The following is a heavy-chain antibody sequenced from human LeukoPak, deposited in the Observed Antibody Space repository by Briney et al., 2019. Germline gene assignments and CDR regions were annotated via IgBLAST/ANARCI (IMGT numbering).Heavy chain of an antibody. CDR3: ARGRYDSNSFDP. J-gene: IGHJ5*02. CDR1: GGSISSGSYY. V-gene: IGHV4-61*02. CDR2: IYTSGST. Sequence: PSETLSLTCTVSGGSISSGSYYWSWIRQPAGKGLEWIGRIYTSGSTNYNPSLKSRVTISVDTSKNQFSLKLSSVTAADTAVYYCARGRYDSNSFDPWGQGTLVTVSS. D-gene: IGHD3-22*01.